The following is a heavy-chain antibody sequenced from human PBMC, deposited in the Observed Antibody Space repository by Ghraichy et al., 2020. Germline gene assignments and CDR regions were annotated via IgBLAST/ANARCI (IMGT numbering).Heavy chain of an antibody. V-gene: IGHV3-33*01. J-gene: IGHJ6*02. CDR3: ARDQGVDTLFHYYYYGMDV. CDR1: GLIFTNYG. Sequence: GESLNISCAASGLIFTNYGMHWVRQAPGKGLEWVAVIWYDGSNKYYADSVRGRFTISRDNSKNTVYLQMNSLRAEDTAIYYCARDQGVDTLFHYYYYGMDVWGQGTTVSVSS. CDR2: IWYDGSNK. D-gene: IGHD5-18*01.